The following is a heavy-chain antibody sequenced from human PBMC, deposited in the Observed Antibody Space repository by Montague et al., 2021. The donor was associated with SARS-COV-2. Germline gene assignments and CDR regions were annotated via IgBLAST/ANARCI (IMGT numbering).Heavy chain of an antibody. CDR2: ISSSSSYI. D-gene: IGHD3-3*01. CDR1: GFTFSSYS. V-gene: IGHV3-21*01. CDR3: ASPRGIFGVVGVGFDY. Sequence: SLRLSCAASGFTFSSYSMNWVRQAPGKGLEWVSSISSSSSYIYYADSVKGRFTISGDNAKNSLYLQMNSLRAEDTAVYYCASPRGIFGVVGVGFDYWGQGTLVTVSS. J-gene: IGHJ4*02.